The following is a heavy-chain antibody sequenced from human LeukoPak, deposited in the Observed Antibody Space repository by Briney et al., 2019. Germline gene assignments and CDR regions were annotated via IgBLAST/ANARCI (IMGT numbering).Heavy chain of an antibody. CDR3: LYGDYVQLSSDY. CDR2: INPNNGGT. D-gene: IGHD4-17*01. Sequence: ASVKVSCKASGYTFTGYYMHWVRQAPGQGLEWMGWINPNNGGTNYAQKFQGRVTMTSDTSISTAYMELSRLRSDDTAVYYCLYGDYVQLSSDYWGQGTLVTVSS. V-gene: IGHV1-2*02. CDR1: GYTFTGYY. J-gene: IGHJ4*02.